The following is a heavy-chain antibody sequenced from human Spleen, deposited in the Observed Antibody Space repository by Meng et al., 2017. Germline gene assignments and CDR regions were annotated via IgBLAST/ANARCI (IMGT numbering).Heavy chain of an antibody. CDR1: GFTFRTYD. D-gene: IGHD5-12*01. CDR2: IPTAGDT. J-gene: IGHJ4*01. Sequence: GGSLRLSCAACGFTFRTYDIHWVRQGTGKGLNWVSPIPTAGDTYYPGSVKGQFTISREYVKNSLYLQMNNLRAEDTAFYYCAKDLATAADWGQGTPVTVSS. CDR3: AKDLATAAD. V-gene: IGHV3-13*03.